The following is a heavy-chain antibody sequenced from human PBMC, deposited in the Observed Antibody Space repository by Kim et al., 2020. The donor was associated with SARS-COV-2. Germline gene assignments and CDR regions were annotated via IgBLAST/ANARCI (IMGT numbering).Heavy chain of an antibody. J-gene: IGHJ4*01. CDR3: ARDEDYGSESEFDY. CDR1: GFTFSSYS. D-gene: IGHD3-10*01. V-gene: IGHV3-21*01. Sequence: GGSLRLSCAASGFTFSSYSMHWVRQAPGKGLEWVSSISSSSSYIYYADSVKGRFTISRDNAKNSLYLQMNSLRAEDTAVYYCARDEDYGSESEFDYWGQGTLVTVSS. CDR2: ISSSSSYI.